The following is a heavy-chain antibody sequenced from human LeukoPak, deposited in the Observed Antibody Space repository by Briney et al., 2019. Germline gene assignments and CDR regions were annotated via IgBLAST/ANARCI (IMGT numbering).Heavy chain of an antibody. CDR3: AREGTMVRGVIIQANWFDP. CDR2: ISYDGSNK. D-gene: IGHD3-10*01. CDR1: GFTFSSYG. Sequence: GGSLRLSCAASGFTFSSYGMHWVRQAPGKGLEWVAVISYDGSNKYYADSVKGRFPISRDNSKNTLYLQMNSLRAEDTAVYYCAREGTMVRGVIIQANWFDPWGQGTLVTVSS. J-gene: IGHJ5*02. V-gene: IGHV3-30*03.